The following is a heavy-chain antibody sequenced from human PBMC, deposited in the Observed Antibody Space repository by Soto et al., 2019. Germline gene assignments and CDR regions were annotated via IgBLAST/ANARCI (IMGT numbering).Heavy chain of an antibody. Sequence: QVQLVQSGAEVKKPGASVKVSCKASGYTFTSYGISWVRQAPGQGLEWMGWISAYNGNTNYAQKLQGRVTMTTDPSTSTAYMELRSLSSDDTAVYYCASGWCGEFVHYFEYWGQGTLVTVSS. CDR3: ASGWCGEFVHYFEY. CDR2: ISAYNGNT. CDR1: GYTFTSYG. J-gene: IGHJ4*02. D-gene: IGHD3-10*01. V-gene: IGHV1-18*01.